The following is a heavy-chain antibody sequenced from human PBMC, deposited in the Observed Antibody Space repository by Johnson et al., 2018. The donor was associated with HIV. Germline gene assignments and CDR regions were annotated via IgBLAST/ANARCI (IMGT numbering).Heavy chain of an antibody. D-gene: IGHD3-22*01. CDR1: GFTFSIYG. CDR2: IWYDGTNK. J-gene: IGHJ3*02. V-gene: IGHV3-33*03. Sequence: QVQLVESGGGVVQSGRSLRLSCAASGFTFSIYGMHWVRQAPGKGLEWVAVIWYDGTNKYYADSVKGRFTISRDNSKNTLYLQMNSLRAEDTAVYYCAKDRPHYSDSSGYPLRDAFDIWGQGTMVTVSS. CDR3: AKDRPHYSDSSGYPLRDAFDI.